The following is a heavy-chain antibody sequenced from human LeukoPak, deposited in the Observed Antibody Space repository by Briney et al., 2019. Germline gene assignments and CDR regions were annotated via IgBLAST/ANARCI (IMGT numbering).Heavy chain of an antibody. CDR2: IYHSGST. CDR1: GYSISSGNY. Sequence: SETLSLTCAVSGYSISSGNYWGWIRQPPGKGLEWIGSIYHSGSTHYNPSLKSRVTMSLDTSKNQFSLNMNSVTAADSAVYFCARYREGYNYVPHALDIWGQGTVVTVSS. V-gene: IGHV4-38-2*01. CDR3: ARYREGYNYVPHALDI. J-gene: IGHJ3*02. D-gene: IGHD5-24*01.